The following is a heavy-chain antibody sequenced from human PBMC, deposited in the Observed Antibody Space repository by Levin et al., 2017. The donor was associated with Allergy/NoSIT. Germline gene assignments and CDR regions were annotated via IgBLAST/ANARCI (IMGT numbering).Heavy chain of an antibody. CDR2: INPNSGGR. Sequence: GESLKISCKASGYTFTGYYMHWVRQAPGQGLEWMGWINPNSGGRNFAQKFQGRVTMTRDKSINTAYMELSSLRSDDTAVYYCARDRGLGYCSGGSCYSWHLDLWGRGTLVTVSS. V-gene: IGHV1-2*02. CDR3: ARDRGLGYCSGGSCYSWHLDL. D-gene: IGHD2-15*01. J-gene: IGHJ2*01. CDR1: GYTFTGYY.